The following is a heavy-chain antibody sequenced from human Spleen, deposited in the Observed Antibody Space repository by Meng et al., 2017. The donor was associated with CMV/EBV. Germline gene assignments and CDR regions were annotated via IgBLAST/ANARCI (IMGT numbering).Heavy chain of an antibody. Sequence: GESLKISCAASGFTFSSYGMHWVRQAPGKGLEWVAFIRYDGSNKYYADLVKGRFTISRDNSKNSLYLQMNSLRAEDTAVYYCARDRSNYDFWSGGYYYYYGMDVWGQGTTVTVSS. CDR1: GFTFSSYG. V-gene: IGHV3-30*02. J-gene: IGHJ6*02. D-gene: IGHD3-3*01. CDR2: IRYDGSNK. CDR3: ARDRSNYDFWSGGYYYYYGMDV.